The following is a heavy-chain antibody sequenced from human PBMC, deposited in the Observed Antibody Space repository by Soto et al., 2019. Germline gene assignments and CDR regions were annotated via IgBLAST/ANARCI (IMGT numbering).Heavy chain of an antibody. Sequence: EVQLLESGGGLVQPGGSLRLSCAASGFTFSSYAMKWVRQAPGKGLEWVSLIGESGTPTYYADSVKGRFTISRDHSGNTLFLEMYCLRAEDTAVYYCARYIPGVRYYGMDVWGQGTTVTVSS. CDR2: IGESGTPT. D-gene: IGHD2-2*01. CDR3: ARYIPGVRYYGMDV. J-gene: IGHJ6*02. V-gene: IGHV3-23*01. CDR1: GFTFSSYA.